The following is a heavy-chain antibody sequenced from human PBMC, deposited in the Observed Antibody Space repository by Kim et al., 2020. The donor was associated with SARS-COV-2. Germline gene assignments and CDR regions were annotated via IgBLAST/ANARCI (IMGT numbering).Heavy chain of an antibody. Sequence: SETLSLTCAVYGGSFSGYYWSWIRQPPGKGLEWIGEINHSGSTNYNPSLKSRVTISVDTSKNQFSLKLSSVTAADTAVYYCARVSRLYYYYGMDVWGQGTTVTVSS. CDR2: INHSGST. D-gene: IGHD1-1*01. V-gene: IGHV4-34*01. CDR1: GGSFSGYY. J-gene: IGHJ6*02. CDR3: ARVSRLYYYYGMDV.